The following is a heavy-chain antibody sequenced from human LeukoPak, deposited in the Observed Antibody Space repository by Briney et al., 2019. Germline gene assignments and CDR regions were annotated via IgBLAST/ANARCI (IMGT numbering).Heavy chain of an antibody. CDR2: IYYSGST. CDR3: ARGLTAGYSSGWYRGWFDP. Sequence: SETLSLTCTVSGGSISSSSYYWGWIRQPPGKGLEWIGSIYYSGSTYYNPSLKSRVTISVDTSKNQFSLKLSSVTAADTAVYYCARGLTAGYSSGWYRGWFDPWGQGTLATVSS. D-gene: IGHD6-19*01. V-gene: IGHV4-39*07. J-gene: IGHJ5*02. CDR1: GGSISSSSYY.